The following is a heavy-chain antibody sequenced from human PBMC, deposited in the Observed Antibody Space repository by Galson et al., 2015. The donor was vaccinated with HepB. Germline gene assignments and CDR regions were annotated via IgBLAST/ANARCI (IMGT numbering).Heavy chain of an antibody. Sequence: SLRLSCAASGFTFSSYAMHWVRQAPGKGLEWVAVISYDGSNKYYADSVKGRFTISRDNSKNTLYPQMNSLRAEDTAVYYCAVLWFGELLSVDYWGQGTLVTVSS. CDR2: ISYDGSNK. J-gene: IGHJ4*02. CDR1: GFTFSSYA. V-gene: IGHV3-30-3*01. CDR3: AVLWFGELLSVDY. D-gene: IGHD3-10*01.